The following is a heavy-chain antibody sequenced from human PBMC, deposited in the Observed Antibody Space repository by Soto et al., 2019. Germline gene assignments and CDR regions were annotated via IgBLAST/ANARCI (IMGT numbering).Heavy chain of an antibody. CDR1: GGSISSGGYY. V-gene: IGHV4-31*03. CDR3: ARVLRVWVAAAGTTPYGMDV. Sequence: QVQLQESGPGLVKPSQTLSLTCTVSGGSISSGGYYWSWIRQHPGKGLEWIGYIDYSGSTYYNPSLKSRVTISVDTSKNLFSLKLSSVTAADTAVYFCARVLRVWVAAAGTTPYGMDVWGQGTTVTVSS. CDR2: IDYSGST. D-gene: IGHD6-13*01. J-gene: IGHJ6*02.